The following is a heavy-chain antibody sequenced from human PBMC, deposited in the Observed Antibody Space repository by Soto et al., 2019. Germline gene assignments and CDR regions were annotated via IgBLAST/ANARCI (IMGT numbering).Heavy chain of an antibody. CDR2: INAGNGNT. D-gene: IGHD4-4*01. CDR1: GYTFTSYA. J-gene: IGHJ4*02. V-gene: IGHV1-3*01. Sequence: ASVKVSCKASGYTFTSYAMHWVRQAPGQRLEWMGWINAGNGNTKYSQKFQGRVTITRDTSASTAYMELSSLRSEDTAVYYCAREDYSNYDCYFDYWGQGTLVTVSS. CDR3: AREDYSNYDCYFDY.